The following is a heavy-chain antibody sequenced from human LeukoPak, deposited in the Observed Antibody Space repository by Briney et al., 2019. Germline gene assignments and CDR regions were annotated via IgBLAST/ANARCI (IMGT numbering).Heavy chain of an antibody. CDR1: GFTFSSYW. CDR2: INSDGSSI. V-gene: IGHV3-74*01. D-gene: IGHD2-2*01. J-gene: IGHJ3*02. CDR3: ARGSTMIRNALDI. Sequence: GTSLRLSCAASGFTFSSYWMHWVRQAPGKGLVWVSRINSDGSSINYADSVKGRFTISRDNAKNTLYLQMNSLRDEDTAVYYCARGSTMIRNALDIWGQGTMVTVSS.